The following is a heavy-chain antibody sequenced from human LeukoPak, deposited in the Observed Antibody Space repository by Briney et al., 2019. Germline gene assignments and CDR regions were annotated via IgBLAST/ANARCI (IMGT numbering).Heavy chain of an antibody. CDR1: GYTFTGYY. V-gene: IGHV1-2*02. D-gene: IGHD2-2*01. Sequence: ASVKVSCKASGYTFTGYYMHWVRQAPGQGLEWMGWINPNSGGTNYAQKFQGRVTMTRDTSISTAYMELSRLRSDDTAVYYCARDFSCSSTSCYGEFRDYWGQGTLVTVSS. CDR3: ARDFSCSSTSCYGEFRDY. J-gene: IGHJ4*02. CDR2: INPNSGGT.